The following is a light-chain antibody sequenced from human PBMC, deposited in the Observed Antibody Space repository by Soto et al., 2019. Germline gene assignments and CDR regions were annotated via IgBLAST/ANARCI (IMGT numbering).Light chain of an antibody. CDR2: DAS. Sequence: AIQLTQSPASLSASVGDRVTITCRASQGISSALAWYKQKPGKAPKVLIYDASSLESGVPSRFSGSGSGTDSTLTISSLQPEDFATYYCQQFNSFPRTFGQGTKLEIK. CDR1: QGISSA. J-gene: IGKJ2*01. V-gene: IGKV1-13*02. CDR3: QQFNSFPRT.